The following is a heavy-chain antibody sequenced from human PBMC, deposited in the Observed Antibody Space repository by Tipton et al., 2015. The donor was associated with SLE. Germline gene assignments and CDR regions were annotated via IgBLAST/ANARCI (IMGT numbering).Heavy chain of an antibody. D-gene: IGHD6-13*01. Sequence: SLRLSCAASGFTVSSNYMSWVRQAPGKGLEWVAFISYDGSNKYYADSVKGRFTISRDNSKNTLYLQMNSLRAEDTAVYYCAKGALGSSWPPGYFQHWGQGTLVTVSS. J-gene: IGHJ1*01. CDR2: ISYDGSNK. V-gene: IGHV3-30*18. CDR3: AKGALGSSWPPGYFQH. CDR1: GFTVSSNY.